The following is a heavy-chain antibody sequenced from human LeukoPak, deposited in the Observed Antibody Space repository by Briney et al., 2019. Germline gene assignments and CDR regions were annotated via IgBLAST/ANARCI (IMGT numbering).Heavy chain of an antibody. D-gene: IGHD1-26*01. V-gene: IGHV3-23*01. J-gene: IGHJ4*02. CDR2: ISDSGRST. Sequence: GGSLRLSCAASGFTFSSYAMSWVRQAPGKGLEWVSAISDSGRSTYYADSVKGRFTISRDDSKNTLYLQMNSLRAEDTAVYHCAKGVKWELPLEYWGQGTLVTVSS. CDR3: AKGVKWELPLEY. CDR1: GFTFSSYA.